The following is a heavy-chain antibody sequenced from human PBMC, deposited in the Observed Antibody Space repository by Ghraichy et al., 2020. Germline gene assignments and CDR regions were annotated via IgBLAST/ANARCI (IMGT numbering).Heavy chain of an antibody. Sequence: ASVKVSCKASGYTFTTYYIHWVRQAPGQGLEWMGIINPSGGSTHYAQKFQGRVTMTRDTSTTTVYMELSSLRSEDTAVYYCAWQGRGVNPTNWFDPWGQGTLVTVSS. CDR3: AWQGRGVNPTNWFDP. CDR1: GYTFTTYY. CDR2: INPSGGST. V-gene: IGHV1-46*01. D-gene: IGHD3-10*01. J-gene: IGHJ5*02.